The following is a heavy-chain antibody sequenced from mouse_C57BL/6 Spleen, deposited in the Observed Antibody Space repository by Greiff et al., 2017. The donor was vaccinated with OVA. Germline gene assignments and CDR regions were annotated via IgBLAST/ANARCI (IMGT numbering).Heavy chain of an antibody. CDR3: ASSSTDAWFAY. CDR2: IRNKANGYTT. D-gene: IGHD4-1*02. V-gene: IGHV7-3*01. J-gene: IGHJ3*01. Sequence: EVKLMESGGGLVQPGGSLSLSCAASGFTFTDYYMSWVRQPPGKALEWLGFIRNKANGYTTEYSASVNGRFTISRDNSQSILYLQMNALRAEDSATYYCASSSTDAWFAYWGQGTLVTVSA. CDR1: GFTFTDYY.